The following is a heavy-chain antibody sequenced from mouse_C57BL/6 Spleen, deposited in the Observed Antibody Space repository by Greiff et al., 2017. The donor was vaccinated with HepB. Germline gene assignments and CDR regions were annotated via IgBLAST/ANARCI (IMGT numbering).Heavy chain of an antibody. CDR1: GFNIKDYY. D-gene: IGHD2-10*01. Sequence: VQLKESGAELVKPGASVKLSCTASGFNIKDYYMHWVKQRTEQGLEWIGRIDPEDGETKYAPKFQGKATITADTSSNTAYLQLSSLTSEDTAVYYCARRGGAYYGNYEDWYFDVWGTGTTVTVSS. CDR2: IDPEDGET. CDR3: ARRGGAYYGNYEDWYFDV. J-gene: IGHJ1*03. V-gene: IGHV14-2*01.